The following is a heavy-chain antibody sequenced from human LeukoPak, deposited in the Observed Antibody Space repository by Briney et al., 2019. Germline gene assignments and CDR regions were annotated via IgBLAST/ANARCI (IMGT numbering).Heavy chain of an antibody. D-gene: IGHD4-11*01. CDR1: GFTFSSYG. CDR3: ARDASVNDYSNYFGFDY. CDR2: ISSSSYI. V-gene: IGHV3-21*01. J-gene: IGHJ4*02. Sequence: PGGSLRLSCAASGFTFSSYGMSWVRQAPGKGLEWVSSISSSSYIYYADSVKGRFTISRDNAKNSLYLQMNSLRAEDTAVYYCARDASVNDYSNYFGFDYWGQGTLVTVSS.